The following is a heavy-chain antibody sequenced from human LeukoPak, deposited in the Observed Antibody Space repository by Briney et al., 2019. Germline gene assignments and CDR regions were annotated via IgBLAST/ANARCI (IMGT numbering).Heavy chain of an antibody. CDR3: AEWRHRCCGGDCYRSN. CDR2: IRYDGSNK. CDR1: GFTFSSYG. J-gene: IGHJ4*02. Sequence: GGSLRLSCAASGFTFSSYGMHWVRQAPGKGLEWVAFIRYDGSNKYYADSVKGRFTISRDNSKNTLYLQMNSLRAEDTAVYYCAEWRHRCCGGDCYRSNWGQGTLVTVSS. D-gene: IGHD2-21*02. V-gene: IGHV3-30*02.